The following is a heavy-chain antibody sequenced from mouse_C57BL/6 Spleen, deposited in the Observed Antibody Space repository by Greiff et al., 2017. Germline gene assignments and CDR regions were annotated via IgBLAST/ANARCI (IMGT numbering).Heavy chain of an antibody. CDR3: ARSLNYYGSSSAWFAY. D-gene: IGHD1-1*01. V-gene: IGHV1-82*01. CDR2: IYPGDGDT. Sequence: QVQLQQSGPELVKPGASVKISCKASGYAFSSSWMNWVKQRPGKGLEWIGRIYPGDGDTNYNGKFKGKATLTADKSSSTAYMQLSSLTSEDSAVYFCARSLNYYGSSSAWFAYWGQGTLVTVSA. J-gene: IGHJ3*01. CDR1: GYAFSSSW.